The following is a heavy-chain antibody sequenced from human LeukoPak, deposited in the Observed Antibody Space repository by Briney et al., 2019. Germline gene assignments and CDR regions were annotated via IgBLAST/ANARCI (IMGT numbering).Heavy chain of an antibody. V-gene: IGHV3-23*01. D-gene: IGHD1-26*01. CDR2: ISGSGGST. CDR1: GFTFSSYA. CDR3: AKDRMGATRWIDY. J-gene: IGHJ4*02. Sequence: GGSLRLSCAASGFTFSSYAMSWVRQAPGRGLEWVSAISGSGGSTYYADSVKGRFTISRDNSKNTLYLQMNSLRAEDTAVYYCAKDRMGATRWIDYWGQGTLVTVSS.